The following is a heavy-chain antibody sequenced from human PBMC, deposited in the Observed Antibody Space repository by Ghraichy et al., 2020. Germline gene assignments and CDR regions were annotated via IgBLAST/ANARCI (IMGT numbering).Heavy chain of an antibody. V-gene: IGHV4-59*01. D-gene: IGHD3-22*01. CDR1: GVSMSSYC. CDR3: AGDKIDRAGSNGMDV. Sequence: ETLSLTCTVSGVSMSSYCWNWIRQSPGKGLEWIGYICDRGSTNYNPSLKSRVTISEDTSKDQFSLNLNSVTAADTAVYYCAGDKIDRAGSNGMDVWGQGTRVTVSS. CDR2: ICDRGST. J-gene: IGHJ6*01.